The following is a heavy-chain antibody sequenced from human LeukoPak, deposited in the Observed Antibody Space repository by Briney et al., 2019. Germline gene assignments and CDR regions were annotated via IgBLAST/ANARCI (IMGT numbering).Heavy chain of an antibody. D-gene: IGHD1-1*01. Sequence: SVKVSCKASGYTFISYYVHWVRQVPGQGLEWMGIINPKTGRTTYPQKFQGRVTMTRDTSTSTVYMELSSLESEDTALYYCARHSLPGTTPFDYWGQGTLVTVS. CDR2: INPKTGRT. V-gene: IGHV1-46*01. CDR1: GYTFISYY. CDR3: ARHSLPGTTPFDY. J-gene: IGHJ4*02.